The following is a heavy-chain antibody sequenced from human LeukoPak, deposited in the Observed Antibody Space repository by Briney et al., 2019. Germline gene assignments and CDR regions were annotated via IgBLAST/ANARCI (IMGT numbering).Heavy chain of an antibody. Sequence: QSGGSLRLSCAASGFTVSSNYMSWVRQAPGKGLEWVSVIYSGGSTYYAGSVKGRFTISRDNSKNTLYLQMNSPRAEDTAVYYCARERDSSGFETYWGQGTLVTVSS. J-gene: IGHJ4*02. V-gene: IGHV3-53*01. CDR3: ARERDSSGFETY. CDR1: GFTVSSNY. D-gene: IGHD6-19*01. CDR2: IYSGGST.